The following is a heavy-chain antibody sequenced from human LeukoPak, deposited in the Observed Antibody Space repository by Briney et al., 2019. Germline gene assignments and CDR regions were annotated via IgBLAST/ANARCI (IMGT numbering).Heavy chain of an antibody. CDR1: GFTFSDYY. J-gene: IGHJ5*02. Sequence: GGSLRLSCAASGFTFSDYYMSWIRQAPGKGLEWVSYISSSGSTIYYADSVKGRFTISRDNAKNSLYLRMNSLRAEDTAVYYCARASRYGLNWFDPWGQGTLVTVSS. V-gene: IGHV3-11*04. CDR2: ISSSGSTI. CDR3: ARASRYGLNWFDP. D-gene: IGHD3-10*01.